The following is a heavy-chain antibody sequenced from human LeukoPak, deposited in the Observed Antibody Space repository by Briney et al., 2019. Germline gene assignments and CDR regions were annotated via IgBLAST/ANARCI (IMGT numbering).Heavy chain of an antibody. D-gene: IGHD5-12*01. CDR3: AKDSDIVTTIRGYFDY. CDR1: GFTFSSYA. J-gene: IGHJ4*02. V-gene: IGHV3-23*01. Sequence: PGGSLRLSCAASGFTFSSYAMTWVRQAPGKGLEWVSGISGSGGSTYYADSVKGRFTISRDNSKNTLYLQMNSLRAEDTAVYYCAKDSDIVTTIRGYFDYWGQGTLVTVSS. CDR2: ISGSGGST.